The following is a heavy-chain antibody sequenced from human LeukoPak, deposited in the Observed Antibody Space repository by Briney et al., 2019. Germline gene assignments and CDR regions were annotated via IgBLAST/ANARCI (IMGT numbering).Heavy chain of an antibody. Sequence: GGSLRLTCAASGFSFSYFWMSWVRQAPGKGLEWVANIKQDGSEKYYVDPVKGRFTISRDNAKKSLYLQMNSLRAEDTAVYYCARDAEVGTLFGVLSRYNWFDPWGQGALVTVSS. J-gene: IGHJ5*02. CDR3: ARDAEVGTLFGVLSRYNWFDP. V-gene: IGHV3-7*01. D-gene: IGHD3-3*01. CDR2: IKQDGSEK. CDR1: GFSFSYFW.